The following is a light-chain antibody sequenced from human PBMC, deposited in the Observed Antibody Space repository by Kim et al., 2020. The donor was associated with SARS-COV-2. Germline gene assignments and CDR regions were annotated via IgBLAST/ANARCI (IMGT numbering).Light chain of an antibody. Sequence: ASVGDTVTITCRASQAIRSELGWFQQKPGKAPKLLIYAESSLQSGVPSRFSGSGSGTDFTLTISSLQPEDYATYYCLQDYSDPLSFGQGTKVDIK. J-gene: IGKJ1*01. CDR3: LQDYSDPLS. V-gene: IGKV1-6*01. CDR2: AES. CDR1: QAIRSE.